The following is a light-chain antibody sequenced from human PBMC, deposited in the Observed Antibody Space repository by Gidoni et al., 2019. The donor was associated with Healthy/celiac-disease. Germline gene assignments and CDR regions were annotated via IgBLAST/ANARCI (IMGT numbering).Light chain of an antibody. CDR2: AAS. CDR3: QQSYSTPA. Sequence: DIQMTQSPSSLSASVGDRVTITCRASHSISSYLNCYQKKPGKAPKLLIYAASSLQSGVPSRFSGSGSGTDFTLTISSLQPEDFATYYCQQSYSTPAFGQGTRLEIK. CDR1: HSISSY. J-gene: IGKJ5*01. V-gene: IGKV1-39*01.